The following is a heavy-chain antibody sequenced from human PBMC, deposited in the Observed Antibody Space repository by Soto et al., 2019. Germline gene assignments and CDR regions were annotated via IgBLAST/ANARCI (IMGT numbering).Heavy chain of an antibody. D-gene: IGHD5-12*01. CDR3: ARSGLAGNNWFDS. CDR1: GGSINGYY. V-gene: IGHV4-59*01. Sequence: SETLSLTCTVSGGSINGYYWSWIRQPPGKGLEWIGYIYYSGNTNYNPSLKSRVTISIDTSKNQFSLKLTSVTAADTAVYYWARSGLAGNNWFDSWGKGTLVTVDS. CDR2: IYYSGNT. J-gene: IGHJ5*01.